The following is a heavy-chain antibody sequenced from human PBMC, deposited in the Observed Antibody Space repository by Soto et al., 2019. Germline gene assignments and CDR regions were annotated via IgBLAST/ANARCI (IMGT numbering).Heavy chain of an antibody. Sequence: PGGSLRLSCAASGFTFSNAWMSWVRQAPGKGLEWVGRIKSKTDGGTTDYAAPVKGRFTISRDGSKNTLYLQMNSLKTEDTAVYYCTTSTHCSSTSCYTWDAYYYYGMDVWGQGTTVTVSS. D-gene: IGHD2-2*02. J-gene: IGHJ6*02. V-gene: IGHV3-15*01. CDR2: IKSKTDGGTT. CDR1: GFTFSNAW. CDR3: TTSTHCSSTSCYTWDAYYYYGMDV.